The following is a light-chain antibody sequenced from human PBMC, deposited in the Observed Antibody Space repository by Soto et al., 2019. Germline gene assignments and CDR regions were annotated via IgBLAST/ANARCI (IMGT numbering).Light chain of an antibody. J-gene: IGKJ1*01. CDR2: RAS. CDR1: ESISSNY. Sequence: EIVLTQSPGTLSLSPGERATLSCRASESISSNYLAWYQQKPGQAPRLLIYRASSRATGMPDRVSGSGSGTDFALTISRLEPEDFAVYYCQQYGSSGTFGQGTKVEIK. V-gene: IGKV3-20*01. CDR3: QQYGSSGT.